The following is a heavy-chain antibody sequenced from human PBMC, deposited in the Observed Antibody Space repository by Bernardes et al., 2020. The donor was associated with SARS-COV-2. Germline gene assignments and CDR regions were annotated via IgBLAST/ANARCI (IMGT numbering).Heavy chain of an antibody. Sequence: GESLKISCKGSGYSFTSYWISWVRQMPGKGLEWMGRIDPSDSYTNYSPSFQGHVTISADKSISTAYLQWSSLKASDTAMYYCARPVQITEGFGEPVWFDPWGQGTLVTVSS. CDR3: ARPVQITEGFGEPVWFDP. V-gene: IGHV5-10-1*01. CDR1: GYSFTSYW. D-gene: IGHD3-10*01. CDR2: IDPSDSYT. J-gene: IGHJ5*02.